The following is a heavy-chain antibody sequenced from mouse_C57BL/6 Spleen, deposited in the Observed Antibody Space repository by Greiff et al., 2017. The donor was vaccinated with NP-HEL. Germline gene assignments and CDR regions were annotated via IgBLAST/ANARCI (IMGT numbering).Heavy chain of an antibody. Sequence: VQLQQSGPELVKPGASVKISCKASGYTFTDYYMNWVKQSHGKSLEWIGDINPNNGGTSYNQKFKGKATLTVDKSSSTAYMELRSLTSEDSAVYYCARINYDSYAMDYWGQGTSVTVSS. CDR3: ARINYDSYAMDY. D-gene: IGHD2-4*01. J-gene: IGHJ4*01. CDR2: INPNNGGT. V-gene: IGHV1-26*01. CDR1: GYTFTDYY.